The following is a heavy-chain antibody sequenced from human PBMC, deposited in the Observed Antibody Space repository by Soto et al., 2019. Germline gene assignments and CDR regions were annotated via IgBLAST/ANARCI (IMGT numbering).Heavy chain of an antibody. CDR1: GFTVSSNY. Sequence: GSLRLSCAASGFTVSSNYMSWVRQAPGKGLEWVSVIYSGGSTYYADSVKGRFTISRDNSKNTLYLQMNSLRAEDTAVYYCASLNLVRGHVYYYYMDVCGKGYTVTVSS. CDR2: IYSGGST. V-gene: IGHV3-53*01. J-gene: IGHJ6*03. D-gene: IGHD3-10*01. CDR3: ASLNLVRGHVYYYYMDV.